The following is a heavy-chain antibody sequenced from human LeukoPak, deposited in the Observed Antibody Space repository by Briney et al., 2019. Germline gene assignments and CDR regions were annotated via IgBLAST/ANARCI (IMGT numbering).Heavy chain of an antibody. D-gene: IGHD3-10*01. V-gene: IGHV3-11*04. J-gene: IGHJ4*02. CDR2: ISSSGSTI. Sequence: GGSLRLSCAASGFTVSSNYMSWVRQAPGKRLEWVSYISSSGSTIYYADSVKGRFTISRDNAKNSLYLQMNTLRVEDTAIYYCVRVALYYYGSESYYFFEHWGQGTPVTASS. CDR3: VRVALYYYGSESYYFFEH. CDR1: GFTVSSNY.